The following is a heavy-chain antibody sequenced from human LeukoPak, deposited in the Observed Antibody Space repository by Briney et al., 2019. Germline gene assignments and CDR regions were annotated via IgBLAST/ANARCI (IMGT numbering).Heavy chain of an antibody. CDR3: VKFRRDYYYGLDV. CDR1: GFTFRSHW. Sequence: GSLSLSCAASGFTFRSHWMTWVRQAPGQGLEWVANIKTDGSVKFYMDALKGRFTISRDNAKSTMYLQMNSLRAEDTAVYYCVKFRRDYYYGLDVWGQGTTVTVSS. J-gene: IGHJ6*02. CDR2: IKTDGSVK. V-gene: IGHV3-7*01.